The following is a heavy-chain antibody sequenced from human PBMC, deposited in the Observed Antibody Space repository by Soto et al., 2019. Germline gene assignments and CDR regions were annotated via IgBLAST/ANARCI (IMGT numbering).Heavy chain of an antibody. CDR2: ISSSSSTI. CDR1: GFTFSSYS. J-gene: IGHJ6*02. Sequence: EVQLVESGGGLVQPGGSLRLSCAASGFTFSSYSMNWVRQAPGKELEWVSYISSSSSTIYDADSVKGRFTISRDNAKNSIYLQMNSLRDEDTAVYYCARDFGDIVVVPAADSEGYYYYYGMDVWGQGTTVTVSS. V-gene: IGHV3-48*02. D-gene: IGHD2-2*01. CDR3: ARDFGDIVVVPAADSEGYYYYYGMDV.